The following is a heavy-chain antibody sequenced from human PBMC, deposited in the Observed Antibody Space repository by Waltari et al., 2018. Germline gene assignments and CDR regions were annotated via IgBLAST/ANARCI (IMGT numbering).Heavy chain of an antibody. J-gene: IGHJ4*02. CDR3: ATDPLYGDYDY. CDR1: GGTFSSYA. CDR2: FDPEDGET. Sequence: QVQLVQSGAEVKKPGSSVKVSCKASGGTFSSYAISWVRQAPGQGLEWMGGFDPEDGETIYAQKFQGRVTMTEDTSTDTAYMELSSLRSEDTAVYYCATDPLYGDYDYWGQGTLVTVSS. D-gene: IGHD4-17*01. V-gene: IGHV1-24*01.